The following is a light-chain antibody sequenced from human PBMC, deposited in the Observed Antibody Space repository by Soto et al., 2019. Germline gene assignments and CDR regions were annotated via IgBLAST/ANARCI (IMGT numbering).Light chain of an antibody. CDR3: CSYAGSSTFVV. Sequence: QSALTQPASVSGSPGQSITISCTGTSSDVGSYNLFSWYQQHPGKAPKLMIYEISKRPSGVSNRFSGSKSGNTASLRISGLQAEDEADYYCCSYAGSSTFVVFGGGTKLTVL. CDR1: SSDVGSYNL. CDR2: EIS. V-gene: IGLV2-23*02. J-gene: IGLJ2*01.